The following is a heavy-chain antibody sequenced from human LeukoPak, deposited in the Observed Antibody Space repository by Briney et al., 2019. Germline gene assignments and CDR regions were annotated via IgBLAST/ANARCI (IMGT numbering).Heavy chain of an antibody. Sequence: GASVKVSCKASVYSFTDYYIHWVRQAPGQGLEWMGWIGLNSGGTNYAQKFQGRVTMTRDTSTTTVYMELSSLRSDDTAMYYCARAGAVVGDIRGFDWFDPWGQGTLVTVSS. J-gene: IGHJ5*02. CDR2: IGLNSGGT. CDR3: ARAGAVVGDIRGFDWFDP. D-gene: IGHD3-22*01. CDR1: VYSFTDYY. V-gene: IGHV1-2*02.